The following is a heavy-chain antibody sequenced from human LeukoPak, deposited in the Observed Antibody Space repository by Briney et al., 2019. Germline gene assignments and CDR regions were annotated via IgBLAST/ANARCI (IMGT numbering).Heavy chain of an antibody. V-gene: IGHV3-9*01. D-gene: IGHD3-9*01. CDR2: ISWNSGSI. CDR3: AKDKNYDIFTGFDY. Sequence: GGSLRLSCAASGFTFDDYAMHWVRQAPGKGLEWVSGISWNSGSIGYADSVKGRFTISRDNAKNSLYLQMNSLRPEDTALYYCAKDKNYDIFTGFDYWGQGTLVTVSS. J-gene: IGHJ4*02. CDR1: GFTFDDYA.